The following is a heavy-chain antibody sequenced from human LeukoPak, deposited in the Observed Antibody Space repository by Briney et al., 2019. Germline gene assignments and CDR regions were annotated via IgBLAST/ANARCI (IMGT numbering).Heavy chain of an antibody. D-gene: IGHD2-2*01. V-gene: IGHV3-30*04. CDR3: ARDPSCVSCYHYFDY. CDR1: GFTFSHYS. J-gene: IGHJ4*02. CDR2: ISYDGSNK. Sequence: GGSLRLSCAASGFTFSHYSMHWVRQAPGKGLEXXXXISYDGSNKYYADSVKGRFTVSRDNSKNTLYLQMNSLRAEDTAVYYCARDPSCVSCYHYFDYWGQGTLVTVSS.